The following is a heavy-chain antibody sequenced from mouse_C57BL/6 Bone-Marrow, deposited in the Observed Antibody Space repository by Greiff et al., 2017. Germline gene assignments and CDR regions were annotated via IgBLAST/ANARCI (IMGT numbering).Heavy chain of an antibody. CDR2: ISSGGSYT. CDR1: GFTFSSYG. V-gene: IGHV5-6*01. CDR3: ARQGGYYAMDY. J-gene: IGHJ4*01. Sequence: EVKVVESGGDLVKPGGSLKLSCAASGFTFSSYGMSWVRQTPDKRLEWVATISSGGSYTYYPDSVKGRFTISRDNAKNTLYLQMSSLKSEDTAMYSCARQGGYYAMDYWGQGTSVTVSS.